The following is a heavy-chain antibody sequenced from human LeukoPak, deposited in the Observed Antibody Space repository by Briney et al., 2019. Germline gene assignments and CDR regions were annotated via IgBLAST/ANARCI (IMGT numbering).Heavy chain of an antibody. D-gene: IGHD3-3*01. CDR3: ARGRNYDFWSSYYTFDY. CDR1: GGSYIGYY. Sequence: PSETLSLTCAVFGGSYIGYYWSWIRQAPGKRLESIGEISHSGSTNYNPSLKSRVTISVDTSKKQFSLKVSSVTAADTAVYYCARGRNYDFWSSYYTFDYWGQGTLVTVSS. CDR2: ISHSGST. V-gene: IGHV4-34*01. J-gene: IGHJ4*02.